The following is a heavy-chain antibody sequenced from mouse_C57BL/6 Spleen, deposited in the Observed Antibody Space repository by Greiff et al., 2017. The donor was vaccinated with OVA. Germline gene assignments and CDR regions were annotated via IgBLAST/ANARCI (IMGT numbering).Heavy chain of an antibody. J-gene: IGHJ4*01. CDR2: IWRGGST. V-gene: IGHV2-5*01. D-gene: IGHD2-4*01. CDR3: AKNFDYDVGAMDY. CDR1: GFSLTSYG. Sequence: VQGVESGPGLVQPSQSLSITCTVSGFSLTSYGVHWVRQSPGKGLEWLGVIWRGGSTDYNAAFMSRLSITKDNSKSQVFFKMNSLQADDTAIYYCAKNFDYDVGAMDYWGQGTSVTVSS.